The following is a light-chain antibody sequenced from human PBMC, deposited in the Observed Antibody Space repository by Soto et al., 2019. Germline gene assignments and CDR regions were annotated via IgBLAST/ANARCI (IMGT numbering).Light chain of an antibody. CDR2: KTS. CDR1: QSISGW. V-gene: IGKV1-5*03. Sequence: DIQMTQSPSTLSASVGDRVMITCRVSQSISGWLAWYQQKPGKAPKLLIYKTSNLNSGVPFRFSGSGSGTEFTLTIDSLQPDDFATYYCQQYKTYSAFTFGPGTKVDFK. CDR3: QQYKTYSAFT. J-gene: IGKJ3*01.